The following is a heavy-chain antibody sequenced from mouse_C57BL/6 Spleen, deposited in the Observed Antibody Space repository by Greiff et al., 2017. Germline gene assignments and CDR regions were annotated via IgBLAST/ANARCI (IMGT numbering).Heavy chain of an antibody. J-gene: IGHJ2*01. CDR1: GYAFSSSW. CDR2: IYPGDGDT. Sequence: VQLQQSGPELVKPGASVKISCKASGYAFSSSWMNWVKQRPGKGLEWIGRIYPGDGDTNYNGKFKGKATLTADKSSSTAYMQLSSLTSEDSAVYFCASGSFDYWGQGTTLTVSS. V-gene: IGHV1-82*01. D-gene: IGHD1-1*01. CDR3: ASGSFDY.